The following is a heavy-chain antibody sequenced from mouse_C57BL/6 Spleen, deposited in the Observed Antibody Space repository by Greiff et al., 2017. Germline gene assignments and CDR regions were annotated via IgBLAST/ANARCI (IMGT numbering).Heavy chain of an antibody. D-gene: IGHD1-1*01. J-gene: IGHJ3*01. CDR3: ARSGTTVVAPFAY. CDR2: IDPSDSYT. CDR1: GYTFTSYW. V-gene: IGHV1-69*01. Sequence: QVQLQQPGAELVMPGASVKLSCKASGYTFTSYWMHWVKQRPGQGLEWIGEIDPSDSYTNYNQKFKGKSTLTVDKSSSTAYMQRSSLTSEDSAVYYCARSGTTVVAPFAYWGQGTLVTVSA.